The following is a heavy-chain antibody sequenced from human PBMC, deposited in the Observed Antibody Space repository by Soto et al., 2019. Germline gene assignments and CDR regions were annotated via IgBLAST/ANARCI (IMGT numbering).Heavy chain of an antibody. J-gene: IGHJ6*02. V-gene: IGHV4-34*01. CDR2: INHSGSA. Sequence: SETLSLTCDVYGGSFSGYIWTWIRQTPGKGLQWIGQINHSGSANYNPSLKSRVTISVHTSNSQFSLELSSVTAADTAVYYCAKSRGYGYRDQINYYYGMDVWGQGTTVTVSS. CDR3: AKSRGYGYRDQINYYYGMDV. D-gene: IGHD5-18*01. CDR1: GGSFSGYI.